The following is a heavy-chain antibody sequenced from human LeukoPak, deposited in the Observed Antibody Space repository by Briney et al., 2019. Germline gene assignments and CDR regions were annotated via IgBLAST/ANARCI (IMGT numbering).Heavy chain of an antibody. CDR1: GGSITGHH. CDR2: FYDSGDF. CDR3: ARLLRPGGRKGDCFDI. J-gene: IGHJ3*02. Sequence: SQTLSLTCTVSGGSITGHHWTWIRQPPGTGLGWIGYFYDSGDFNYSPSLKSRVTISMDMSNNQFSLRMSSVTAADTAMYYCARLLRPGGRKGDCFDIWGQGTMVTVSS. V-gene: IGHV4-59*08. D-gene: IGHD2-21*01.